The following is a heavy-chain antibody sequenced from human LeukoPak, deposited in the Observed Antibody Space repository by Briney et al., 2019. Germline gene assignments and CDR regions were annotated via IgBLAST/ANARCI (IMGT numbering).Heavy chain of an antibody. CDR2: MNKDGSEK. Sequence: GGSLRLTCAASGFILSNHWMTWVRQAPGKGPEWVANMNKDGSEKYYVDSVKGRFTISRDTAKNSLYLQMNNLRAEDTALYYCARNNDMDVWGQGTTVIVSS. CDR3: ARNNDMDV. D-gene: IGHD1/OR15-1a*01. V-gene: IGHV3-7*03. J-gene: IGHJ6*02. CDR1: GFILSNHW.